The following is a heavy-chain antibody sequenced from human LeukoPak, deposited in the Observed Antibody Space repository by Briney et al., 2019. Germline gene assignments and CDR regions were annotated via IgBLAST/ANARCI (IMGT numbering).Heavy chain of an antibody. CDR3: AKSGYNRFDY. Sequence: GGSLRLSCAASGFTFSKYDMHWVRQAPGKGLEWVAVISYDGSNKYYVDSVKGRFTISRDNSKNTLYLQMNSLRPEDTAVYYCAKSGYNRFDYWGQGTLVTVSS. CDR1: GFTFSKYD. D-gene: IGHD5-24*01. CDR2: ISYDGSNK. J-gene: IGHJ4*02. V-gene: IGHV3-30*18.